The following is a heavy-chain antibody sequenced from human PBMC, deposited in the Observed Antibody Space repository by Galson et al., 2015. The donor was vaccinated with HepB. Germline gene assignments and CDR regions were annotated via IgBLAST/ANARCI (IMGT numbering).Heavy chain of an antibody. D-gene: IGHD3-3*01. J-gene: IGHJ3*02. V-gene: IGHV3-30-3*01. Sequence: SLRLSCAASGFTFSSYAMHWVRQAPGKGLEWVAVISYDGSSKYYADSVKGRFTISRDNSKNTLYLQMNSLRAEDTAVYYCARVGGAYYDFWSGDRTGAFDIWGQGTMVTVSS. CDR2: ISYDGSSK. CDR1: GFTFSSYA. CDR3: ARVGGAYYDFWSGDRTGAFDI.